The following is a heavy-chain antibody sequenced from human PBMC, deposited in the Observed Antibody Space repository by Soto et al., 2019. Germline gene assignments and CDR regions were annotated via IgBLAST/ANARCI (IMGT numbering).Heavy chain of an antibody. V-gene: IGHV1-46*01. J-gene: IGHJ4*02. CDR2: INPSGGST. CDR3: ARQYCSGGSCYNLDY. CDR1: GYAFSSDF. D-gene: IGHD2-15*01. Sequence: VKGSCKGFGYAFSSDFMHCVRQAPGQGLEWMGIINPSGGSTSYAQKFQGRVTMTRDTSTSTVYMELSSLRSEDTAVYYCARQYCSGGSCYNLDYWGQGTLVTVSS.